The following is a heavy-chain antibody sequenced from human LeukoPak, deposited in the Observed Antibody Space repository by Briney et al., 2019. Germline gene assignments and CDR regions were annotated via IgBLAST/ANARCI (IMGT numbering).Heavy chain of an antibody. CDR1: GFTFSSYG. V-gene: IGHV3-30*18. CDR2: ISYDGSNK. Sequence: GGSLRLSCAASGFTFSSYGMHWVRQAPGKGLEWVAVISYDGSNKNYADSVKGRFTISRDNSKNTLYLQMNSLRAEDTAVYYCAKVEDTGPFDPWGQGTLVTVSS. J-gene: IGHJ5*02. D-gene: IGHD5-18*01. CDR3: AKVEDTGPFDP.